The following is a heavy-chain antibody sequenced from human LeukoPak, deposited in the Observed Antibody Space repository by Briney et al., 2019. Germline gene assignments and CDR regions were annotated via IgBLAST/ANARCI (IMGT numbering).Heavy chain of an antibody. D-gene: IGHD6-19*01. CDR1: GFTFSSYS. J-gene: IGHJ4*02. V-gene: IGHV3-30-3*01. CDR2: ISYDGSNN. CDR3: AKDIYSSGPYYFDY. Sequence: SGGSLRLSCAASGFTFSSYSMDWVRQAPGKGLEWVAVISYDGSNNYYADSVKGRFTISRDNSKNTLYLQMNSLRAEDTAVYYCAKDIYSSGPYYFDYWGQGTLVTVSS.